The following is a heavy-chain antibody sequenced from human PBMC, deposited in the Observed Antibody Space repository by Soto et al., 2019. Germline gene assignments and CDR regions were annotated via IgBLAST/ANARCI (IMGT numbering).Heavy chain of an antibody. V-gene: IGHV3-30*18. CDR3: AKDFRGLDLVYSGSYLFEY. CDR1: GFTFSSYG. CDR2: ISYDGSNK. D-gene: IGHD1-26*01. J-gene: IGHJ4*02. Sequence: GGSLRLSCAASGFTFSSYGMHWVRQAPGKGLEWVAVISYDGSNKYYADSVKGRFTISRDNSKNTLYLQMNSLRAEDTAVYYCAKDFRGLDLVYSGSYLFEYWGQGTLVTVSS.